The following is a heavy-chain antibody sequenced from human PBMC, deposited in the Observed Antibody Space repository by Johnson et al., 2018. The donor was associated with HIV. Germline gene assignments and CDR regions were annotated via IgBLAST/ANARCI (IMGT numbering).Heavy chain of an antibody. J-gene: IGHJ3*02. D-gene: IGHD1-14*01. CDR2: IQYDGSDK. V-gene: IGHV3-30*02. CDR1: GFTFRTNG. Sequence: QVQLVESGGGVVQPGGSLRISCTASGFTFRTNGMHWVRQAPGKGLEWVSFIQYDGSDKSYVDSLEGRFTVSRDNSKNTLYLQMNSLRPEDTAVYYCAREVWYNNVDAFDIWGQGTMVTVSS. CDR3: AREVWYNNVDAFDI.